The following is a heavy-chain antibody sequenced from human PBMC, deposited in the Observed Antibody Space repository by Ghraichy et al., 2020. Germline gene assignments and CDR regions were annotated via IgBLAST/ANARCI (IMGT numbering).Heavy chain of an antibody. CDR2: IVVGSGNT. D-gene: IGHD2-15*01. CDR1: GFTFTSSA. Sequence: SVKVSCKASGFTFTSSAMQWVRQARGQRLEWIGWIVVGSGNTNYAQKFQERVTITRDMSTSTAYMELSSLRSEDTAVYYCAAADRTNTKYYYYYYGMDVWGQGTTVTVSS. V-gene: IGHV1-58*02. J-gene: IGHJ6*02. CDR3: AAADRTNTKYYYYYYGMDV.